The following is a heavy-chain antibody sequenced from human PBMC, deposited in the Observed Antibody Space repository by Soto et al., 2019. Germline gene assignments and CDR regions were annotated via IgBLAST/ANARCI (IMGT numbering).Heavy chain of an antibody. CDR3: ARGADIVVVPAALDY. CDR2: IYYSGST. J-gene: IGHJ4*02. V-gene: IGHV4-30-4*01. CDR1: GGSISSGDYY. D-gene: IGHD2-2*01. Sequence: SETLSLTCTVSGGSISSGDYYWSWIRQPPGKGLEWIGYIYYSGSTYYNPSLKSRVTISVDTSKNQFSLKLSSVTAADTAVYYCARGADIVVVPAALDYWGQGTMVTVYS.